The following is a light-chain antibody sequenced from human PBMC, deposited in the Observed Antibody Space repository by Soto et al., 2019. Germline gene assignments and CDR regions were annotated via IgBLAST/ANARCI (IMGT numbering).Light chain of an antibody. CDR1: SRDVGGYDY. Sequence: QSVLTQPRSVSGSPGQPVTISCTGTSRDVGGYDYVSWLQHHPGKVPKLMIYDVTKRPSGVPDRFSASKSGNTAYLTISGLQAEDEADYYCCSYGGYFWVFGGGTKLTVL. CDR2: DVT. V-gene: IGLV2-11*01. J-gene: IGLJ3*02. CDR3: CSYGGYFWV.